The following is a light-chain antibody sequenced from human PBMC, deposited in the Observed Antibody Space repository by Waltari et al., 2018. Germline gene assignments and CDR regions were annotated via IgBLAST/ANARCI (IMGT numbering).Light chain of an antibody. J-gene: IGLJ3*02. Sequence: QSALTQPASVSGSPGQSITISCTGSGTDVGRYNYVSWYQHYPDKAPRLMLYDVTNRPSGVSDRFSGSKSGNTASLTISGLQPEDEADYYCASYIAASTLVFGGGTRLTVV. CDR2: DVT. CDR1: GTDVGRYNY. V-gene: IGLV2-14*03. CDR3: ASYIAASTLV.